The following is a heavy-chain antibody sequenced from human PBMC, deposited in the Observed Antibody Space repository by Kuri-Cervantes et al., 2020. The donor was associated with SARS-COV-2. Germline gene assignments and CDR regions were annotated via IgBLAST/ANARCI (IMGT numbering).Heavy chain of an antibody. J-gene: IGHJ4*02. V-gene: IGHV3-23*03. CDR3: AKDQAYYYRSGQFDY. D-gene: IGHD3-22*01. CDR2: IYSGGSST. Sequence: LSLTCAASGFTFGSYWMHWVRQAPGKGLEWVSVIYSGGSSTYYADSVKGRFTISRDNSKNTLYLQMNSLRAEDTAVYYCAKDQAYYYRSGQFDYWGQGTLVTVSS. CDR1: GFTFGSYW.